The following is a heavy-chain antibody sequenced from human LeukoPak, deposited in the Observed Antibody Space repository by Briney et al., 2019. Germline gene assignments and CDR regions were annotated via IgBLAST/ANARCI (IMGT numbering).Heavy chain of an antibody. J-gene: IGHJ4*02. D-gene: IGHD2-2*01. V-gene: IGHV3-66*01. CDR1: GFTVGSNY. Sequence: PGGSLGLSCAVSGFTVGSNYMSWVRQAPGKGLEWVSVIYDAGGTYYADSVKGRFTISRDNFKNTLYLQMNSLRAEDTAVYYCARDSLASTSDYWGQGTLVTVSS. CDR3: ARDSLASTSDY. CDR2: IYDAGGT.